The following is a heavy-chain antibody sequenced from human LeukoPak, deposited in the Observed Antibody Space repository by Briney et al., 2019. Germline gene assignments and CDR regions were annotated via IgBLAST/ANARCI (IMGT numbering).Heavy chain of an antibody. CDR2: ISGSGGST. CDR3: AKSNGPNRIVVVPAAMGGNYYYGMGV. D-gene: IGHD2-2*01. V-gene: IGHV3-23*01. CDR1: GFTFSSYA. Sequence: GGSLRLSCAASGFTFSSYAMSWVRQAPGKGLEWVSAISGSGGSTYYADSVKGRFTISRDNSKNTLYLQMNSLRAEDTAVYYCAKSNGPNRIVVVPAAMGGNYYYGMGVWGQGTTVTVSS. J-gene: IGHJ6*02.